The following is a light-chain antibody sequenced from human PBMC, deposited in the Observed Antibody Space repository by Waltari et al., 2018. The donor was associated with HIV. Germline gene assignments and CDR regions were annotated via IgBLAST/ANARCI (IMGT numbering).Light chain of an antibody. V-gene: IGLV2-11*01. CDR3: CSFAGSYTLV. J-gene: IGLJ3*02. Sequence: QSALTQPRPVSGSPGQSVTISCTGPSSDIGDYNYVSWYQQHPGKAPKLMIYDVTKRPSGVPDRFSGSKSGNTASLTISGLQAEDEAAYYCCSFAGSYTLVFGGGTKLTVL. CDR2: DVT. CDR1: SSDIGDYNY.